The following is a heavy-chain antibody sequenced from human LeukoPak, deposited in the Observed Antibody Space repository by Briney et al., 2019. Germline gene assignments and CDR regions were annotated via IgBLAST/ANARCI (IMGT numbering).Heavy chain of an antibody. D-gene: IGHD4-11*01. CDR3: AREGLQSHFDY. V-gene: IGHV4-59*12. J-gene: IGHJ4*02. Sequence: SETLSLTCTVSGGSISSYYWSWIRQPPGKGLEWIGYIYYSGSTNYNPSLKSRVTISVDTSKNQFSLKLSSVTAADTAVYYCAREGLQSHFDYWGQGTLVTVSS. CDR1: GGSISSYY. CDR2: IYYSGST.